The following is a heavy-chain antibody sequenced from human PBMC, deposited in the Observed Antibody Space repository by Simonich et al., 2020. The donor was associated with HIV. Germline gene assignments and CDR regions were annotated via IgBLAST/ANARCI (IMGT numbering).Heavy chain of an antibody. V-gene: IGHV3-30*07. CDR1: GFTFSSYA. J-gene: IGHJ4*02. Sequence: QVQLVESGGGVVQPGRSLRRSCAASGFTFSSYAMHCVRQAPGKGREWVAVISYDGRNKYYTDSVKGRFNISRDKSKNTLYLQMNSLRAEDTAVYYCASGGSISSVWADDYWGQGTLVTVSS. CDR3: ASGGSISSVWADDY. CDR2: ISYDGRNK. D-gene: IGHD3-16*01.